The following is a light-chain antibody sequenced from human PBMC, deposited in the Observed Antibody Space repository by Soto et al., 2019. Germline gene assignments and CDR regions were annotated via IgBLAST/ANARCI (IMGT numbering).Light chain of an antibody. CDR1: QVISNF. V-gene: IGKV1-27*01. CDR2: AAS. CDR3: HDYKSAPFT. Sequence: DIQRTQSPSALSASVGDRVTINCRASQVISNFLTWYQQKPGKVPKLLIYAASTLQSEVPSRFSGSGSGTDFTLTIGSLQPEAFSTYYCHDYKSAPFTFGPGNKVDIK. J-gene: IGKJ3*01.